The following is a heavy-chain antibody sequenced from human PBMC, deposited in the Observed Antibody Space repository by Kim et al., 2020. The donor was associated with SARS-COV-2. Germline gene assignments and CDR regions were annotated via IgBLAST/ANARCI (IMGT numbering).Heavy chain of an antibody. CDR3: AITCSSTSCGFY. J-gene: IGHJ4*02. V-gene: IGHV4-31*03. CDR1: GGSISSGGYY. CDR2: IYYSGST. D-gene: IGHD2-2*01. Sequence: SETLSLTCTVSGGSISSGGYYWSWIRQHPGKGLEWIGYIYYSGSTYYNPSLKSRVTISVDTSKNQFSLKLSSVTAADTAVYYCAITCSSTSCGFYWGQGTLVSVSS.